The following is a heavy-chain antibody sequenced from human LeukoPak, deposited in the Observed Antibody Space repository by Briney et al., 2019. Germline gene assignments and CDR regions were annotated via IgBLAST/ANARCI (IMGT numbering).Heavy chain of an antibody. CDR1: GFTFSSYG. D-gene: IGHD6-13*01. CDR2: IWYDGSNK. Sequence: QPGRSLRLSCAASGFTFSSYGMHWVRQAPGKGLEWVAVIWYDGSNKYYADSVKGRFTISRDNSKNTLYLQMNSLRAEDTAVYYCARRIAAAGKPAYYFDSWGRGTLVTVSS. V-gene: IGHV3-33*01. J-gene: IGHJ4*02. CDR3: ARRIAAAGKPAYYFDS.